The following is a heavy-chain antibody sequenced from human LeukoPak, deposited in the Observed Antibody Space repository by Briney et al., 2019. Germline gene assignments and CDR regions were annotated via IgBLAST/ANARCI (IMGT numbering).Heavy chain of an antibody. CDR1: GGSISSYY. CDR3: ARYKYNWSDVNGMDV. Sequence: PSETLSLTCTVSGGSISSYYWSWIRQPPGKGLEWIGYIYYSGSTNYNPSLKSRVTISVDTSKNQFSLKLSSVTAADTAVYYCARYKYNWSDVNGMDVWGQGTTVAVSS. CDR2: IYYSGST. J-gene: IGHJ6*02. V-gene: IGHV4-59*08. D-gene: IGHD1-20*01.